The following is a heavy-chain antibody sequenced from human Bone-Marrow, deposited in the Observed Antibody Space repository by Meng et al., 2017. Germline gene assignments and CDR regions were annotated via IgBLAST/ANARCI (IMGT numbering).Heavy chain of an antibody. CDR2: INPKSGDT. CDR3: ASGLYSSSWYDAFDI. J-gene: IGHJ3*02. CDR1: GYTFPDYW. V-gene: IGHV1-2*06. Sequence: ASVKVSCKASGYTFPDYWLHWVRRAPGQGLEWMGRINPKSGDTHYAQRFQGRVTMTGDTSISTAYMELSGLRSDDTAMYYCASGLYSSSWYDAFDIWGQGTMVTVSS. D-gene: IGHD6-13*01.